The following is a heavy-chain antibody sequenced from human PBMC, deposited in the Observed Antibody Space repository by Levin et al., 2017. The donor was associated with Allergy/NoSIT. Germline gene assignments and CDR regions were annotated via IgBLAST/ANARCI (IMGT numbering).Heavy chain of an antibody. J-gene: IGHJ4*02. CDR2: IKSKTDGGTA. Sequence: LSLTCAASGFTFTNAWMSWVRPAPGKGLEWVGRIKSKTDGGTADYAAPVKGRFTISRDDSTNTLYLQMSNLNIEDTATYYCSIDNHIYGDYLEDSGYWGQGILVTVSS. CDR3: SIDNHIYGDYLEDSGY. CDR1: GFTFTNAW. V-gene: IGHV3-15*01. D-gene: IGHD4-17*01.